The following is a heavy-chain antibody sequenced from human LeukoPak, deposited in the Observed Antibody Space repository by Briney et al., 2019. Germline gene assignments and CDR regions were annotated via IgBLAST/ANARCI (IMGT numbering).Heavy chain of an antibody. CDR1: GFTDY. D-gene: IGHD6-19*01. CDR2: IYSGGST. CDR3: AGVSFSSGWYRDY. Sequence: SGGSLRLSCAASGFTDYMTWVRQAPGKGLEWVSVIYSGGSTYYAASVKGRFSVSRDNSKNTMYLQMNSLRAEDTAVYYCAGVSFSSGWYRDYWGRGTLVTVSS. J-gene: IGHJ4*02. V-gene: IGHV3-53*01.